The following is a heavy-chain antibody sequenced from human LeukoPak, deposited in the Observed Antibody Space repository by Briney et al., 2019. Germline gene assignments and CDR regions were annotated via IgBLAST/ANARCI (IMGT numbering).Heavy chain of an antibody. D-gene: IGHD3-10*01. Sequence: PGGSLRLSCAASGFTFSSYAMSWVRQAPGKGLEWVSAISGSGGSTYYADSVKGRFTISRDNAKNSLYLQMNSLRAEDTAVYYCAVGYYSTATDPGAMRPEGDFWGQGTLVTVSS. CDR1: GFTFSSYA. V-gene: IGHV3-23*01. J-gene: IGHJ4*02. CDR3: AVGYYSTATDPGAMRPEGDF. CDR2: ISGSGGST.